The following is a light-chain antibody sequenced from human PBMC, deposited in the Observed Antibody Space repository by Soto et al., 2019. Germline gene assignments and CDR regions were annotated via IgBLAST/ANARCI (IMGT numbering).Light chain of an antibody. CDR3: SSYTSSSTWV. CDR2: EVS. CDR1: SSDVGGYNY. J-gene: IGLJ3*02. V-gene: IGLV2-14*01. Sequence: ALTQPASVSGSPGQSITISCTGTSSDVGGYNYVSWYQQHPGKAPKLMIFEVSNRPSGVSNRFSGSKSGNTASLTISGLQAEDEADYYCSSYTSSSTWVFGGGTKVTVL.